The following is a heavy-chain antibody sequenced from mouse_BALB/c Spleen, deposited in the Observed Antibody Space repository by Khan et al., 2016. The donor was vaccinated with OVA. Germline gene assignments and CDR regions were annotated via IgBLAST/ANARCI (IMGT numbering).Heavy chain of an antibody. CDR1: GYTFTSYY. CDR2: IFPGNVNS. J-gene: IGHJ3*01. V-gene: IGHV1S56*01. CDR3: ARSGYGALAY. D-gene: IGHD1-1*02. Sequence: QVQLQQSGPELVKPGASVRISCKASGYTFTSYYIHWVKQRPGQGLEWTGWIFPGNVNSNYNERFKGKATLTADKSSSTAYMQLSSLTSEVSAVYFGARSGYGALAYWGQGTLVTVSA.